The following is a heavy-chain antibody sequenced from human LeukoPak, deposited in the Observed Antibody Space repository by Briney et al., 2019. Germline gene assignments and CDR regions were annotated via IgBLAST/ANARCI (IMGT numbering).Heavy chain of an antibody. V-gene: IGHV3-7*05. CDR3: ARDGMGGIKAFDI. CDR2: IKHDGSQK. D-gene: IGHD3-10*01. Sequence: GGSLRLSCAASGFTFSRYWMSWVRQAPGGGLEWVANIKHDGSQKYYVDSVKGRITISRDNAKNSLYLQMTSLRAEDTAVYYCARDGMGGIKAFDIWGQGTMVTVSS. CDR1: GFTFSRYW. J-gene: IGHJ3*02.